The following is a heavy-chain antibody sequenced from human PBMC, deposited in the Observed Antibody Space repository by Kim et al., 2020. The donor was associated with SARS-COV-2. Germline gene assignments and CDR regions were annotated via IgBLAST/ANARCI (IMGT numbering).Heavy chain of an antibody. V-gene: IGHV1-3*01. D-gene: IGHD3-3*01. Sequence: ASVKVSCKASGYTFTSYAMHWVRQAPGQRLEWMGWINAGNGNTKYSQKFQGRVTITRDTSASTAYMELSSLRSEDTAVYYCARDREDFWSGYYIPFDYWGQGTLVTVSS. CDR3: ARDREDFWSGYYIPFDY. J-gene: IGHJ4*02. CDR1: GYTFTSYA. CDR2: INAGNGNT.